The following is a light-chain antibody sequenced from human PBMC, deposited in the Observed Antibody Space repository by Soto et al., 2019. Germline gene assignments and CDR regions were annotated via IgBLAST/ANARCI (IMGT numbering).Light chain of an antibody. Sequence: IQLTQSPSSLSASIGDRVTITCRASQGISSYLAWYQQKPGKAPELLIDAASTLQSGVPSRFSGSGSGTDFTLTISSLQPEDFATYYCQQLKRYPLSFGGGTKVGIK. CDR2: AAS. V-gene: IGKV1-9*01. J-gene: IGKJ4*01. CDR3: QQLKRYPLS. CDR1: QGISSY.